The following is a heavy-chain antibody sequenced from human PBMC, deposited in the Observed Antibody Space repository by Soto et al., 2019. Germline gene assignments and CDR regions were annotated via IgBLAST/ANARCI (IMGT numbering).Heavy chain of an antibody. CDR2: ISTSGDTI. J-gene: IGHJ1*01. D-gene: IGHD1-26*01. CDR3: VRDPVGSNQR. V-gene: IGHV3-11*01. Sequence: SLRLSCAASGLTFRDYYMSCIRQAPGKGLEWVSYISTSGDTIYYADSVKGRFTVSRDNAKNSLYLQMRTLRAEDTAVYFCVRDPVGSNQRWGKGSLVTISS. CDR1: GLTFRDYY.